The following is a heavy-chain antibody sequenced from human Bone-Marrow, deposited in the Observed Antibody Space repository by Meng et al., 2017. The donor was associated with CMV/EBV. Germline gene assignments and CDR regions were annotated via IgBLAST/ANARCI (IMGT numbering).Heavy chain of an antibody. D-gene: IGHD2-2*02. Sequence: SETLSLTCTVSGGSVSSGSYYWSWIRQHPGKGLEWIGYIYYSGSTYYNPSLKSRVSISVDTSKNQFSLKLNSVTAADTAVYYCASGPIVVVPAAIGRYYYAMDVWGQGTAVTVSS. CDR1: GGSVSSGSYY. CDR3: ASGPIVVVPAAIGRYYYAMDV. J-gene: IGHJ6*02. V-gene: IGHV4-31*03. CDR2: IYYSGST.